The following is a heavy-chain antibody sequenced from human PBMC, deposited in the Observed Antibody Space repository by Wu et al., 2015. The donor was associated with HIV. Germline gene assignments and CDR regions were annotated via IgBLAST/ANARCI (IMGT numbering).Heavy chain of an antibody. Sequence: QVQLVQSGAGVKKPGASVKVSCKASGYTFTSYDINWVRQATGQGLEWMGWMNPNSGNTDYAQKFQGRVTITRNTSISTAYMELSSLRSEDTAVYYCARARPSITIFGVVIFHDAFDIWGQGTMVTVSS. D-gene: IGHD3-3*01. J-gene: IGHJ3*02. V-gene: IGHV1-8*03. CDR3: ARARPSITIFGVVIFHDAFDI. CDR2: MNPNSGNT. CDR1: GYTFTSYD.